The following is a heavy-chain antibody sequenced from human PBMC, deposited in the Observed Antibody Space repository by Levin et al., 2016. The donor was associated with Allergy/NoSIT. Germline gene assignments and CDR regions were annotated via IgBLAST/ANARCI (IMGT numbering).Heavy chain of an antibody. J-gene: IGHJ4*02. CDR2: INHSGST. D-gene: IGHD4-17*01. CDR1: GGSFSGYY. V-gene: IGHV4-34*01. CDR3: ARGRTYGDKKTRYFDY. Sequence: SQTLSLTCAVYGGSFSGYYWSWIRQPPGKGLEWIGEINHSGSTNYNPSLKSRVTISVDTSKNQFSLKLSSVTAADTAVYYCARGRTYGDKKTRYFDYWGQGTLVTVSS.